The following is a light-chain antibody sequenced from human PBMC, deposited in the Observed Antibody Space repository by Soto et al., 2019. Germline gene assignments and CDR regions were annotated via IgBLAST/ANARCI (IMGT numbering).Light chain of an antibody. CDR3: SSYTSSSTL. CDR1: SSDVGGYNY. Sequence: QSVLTQPASVSGSPGQSITISCTGTSSDVGGYNYVSWYQQHPGKAPKLMIYAVTDQPSGVSSRFSGSKSGNTASLTISGLQAEDEADYYCSSYTSSSTLFGTG. J-gene: IGLJ1*01. CDR2: AVT. V-gene: IGLV2-14*01.